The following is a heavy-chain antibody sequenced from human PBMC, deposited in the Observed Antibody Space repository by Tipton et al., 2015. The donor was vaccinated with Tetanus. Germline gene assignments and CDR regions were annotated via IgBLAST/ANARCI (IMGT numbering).Heavy chain of an antibody. J-gene: IGHJ4*02. CDR1: GFTFSSYS. CDR2: ISSSSSYI. V-gene: IGHV3-21*01. D-gene: IGHD4-23*01. Sequence: SLRLSCAASGFTFSSYSMNWVRQAPGKGLEWVSSISSSSSYIYYADSVKGRFTISRDNAKNSLYLQMNSLRAEDTAVYYCARPVIVSVGTDYWDQGTLFSVSS. CDR3: ARPVIVSVGTDY.